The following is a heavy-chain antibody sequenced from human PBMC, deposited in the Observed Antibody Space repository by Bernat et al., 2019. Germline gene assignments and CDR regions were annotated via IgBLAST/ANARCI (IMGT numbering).Heavy chain of an antibody. D-gene: IGHD1-7*01. V-gene: IGHV4-39*01. Sequence: QLQLQESGPGLVKPSETLSLTCTVSGGSISSSSYYWGWIRQPPGKGLEWIGSIYYSGSTYYNPSLKSRVTISVDTSKNQFSLKLSSVTAADTVVYYCARRVRTGTTNYYYYGMDVWGQGTTVTVSS. CDR1: GGSISSSSYY. CDR3: ARRVRTGTTNYYYYGMDV. J-gene: IGHJ6*02. CDR2: IYYSGST.